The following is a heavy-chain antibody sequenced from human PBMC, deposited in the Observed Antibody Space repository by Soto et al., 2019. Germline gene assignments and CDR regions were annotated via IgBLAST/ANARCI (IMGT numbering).Heavy chain of an antibody. J-gene: IGHJ4*02. V-gene: IGHV3-20*04. CDR3: ARDHHRYSGYDYVDY. Sequence: PGGSLRLSCAASGFTFDNYVMSWVRQPPGKGLEWVSRISGTGAGTNYADSVKGRFTISRDNAKNSLYLQMNSLRAEDTALYYCARDHHRYSGYDYVDYWGQGTRVTVSS. D-gene: IGHD5-12*01. CDR2: ISGTGAGT. CDR1: GFTFDNYV.